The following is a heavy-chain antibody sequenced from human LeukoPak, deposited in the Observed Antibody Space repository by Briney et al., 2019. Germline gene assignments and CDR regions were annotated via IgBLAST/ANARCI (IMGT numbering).Heavy chain of an antibody. V-gene: IGHV4-39*02. Sequence: SETLPLTCTASGDSIRSSSYYWGWIRQPPGKGLEWIGSIYYSGSTYYNPSLKSRVTISVDTSKNQFSLKLSSVTAADTAVYYCARELQTHYDFWSGLPMDVWGKGTTVTVSS. D-gene: IGHD3-3*01. CDR1: GDSIRSSSYY. J-gene: IGHJ6*03. CDR2: IYYSGST. CDR3: ARELQTHYDFWSGLPMDV.